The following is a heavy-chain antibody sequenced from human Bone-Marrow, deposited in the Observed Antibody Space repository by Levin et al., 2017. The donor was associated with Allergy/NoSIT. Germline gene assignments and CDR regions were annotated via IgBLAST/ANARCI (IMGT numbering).Heavy chain of an antibody. Sequence: ASVKVSCKASGYTFTSYDINWVRQATGQGLEWMGWMNPNSGNTGYAQKFQGRVTMTRNTSISTAYMELSSLRSEDTAVYYCARGGKQWLARVFDYWGQGTLVTVSS. CDR1: GYTFTSYD. J-gene: IGHJ4*02. CDR2: MNPNSGNT. D-gene: IGHD6-19*01. CDR3: ARGGKQWLARVFDY. V-gene: IGHV1-8*01.